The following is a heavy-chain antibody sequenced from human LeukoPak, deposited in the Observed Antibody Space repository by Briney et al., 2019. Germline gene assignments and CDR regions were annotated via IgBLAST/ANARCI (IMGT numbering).Heavy chain of an antibody. CDR1: GFTVSSNY. Sequence: GGSLRLSCAASGFTVSSNYMSWVRQAPGKGLEWVSVIYSGGSTYYADSVKGRFTISRDNSKNTLYLQMNSLRADDTAVYYCAKGGYDFIEVGYFDSWGQGTLVTVSS. CDR2: IYSGGST. V-gene: IGHV3-53*01. CDR3: AKGGYDFIEVGYFDS. D-gene: IGHD5-12*01. J-gene: IGHJ4*02.